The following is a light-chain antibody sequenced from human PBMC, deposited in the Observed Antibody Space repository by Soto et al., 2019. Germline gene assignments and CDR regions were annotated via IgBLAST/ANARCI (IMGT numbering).Light chain of an antibody. CDR3: QQYNNLPR. Sequence: DIQMNTSPSTLSASVGERATITCRASPSISSWLAWFQQKPGRDPNLLIYDASSLESGVPSRFSGRGSGTEFTLTISSLQPDDIATYYRQQYNNLPRFGPGTKVDI. V-gene: IGKV1-5*01. CDR2: DAS. J-gene: IGKJ3*01. CDR1: PSISSW.